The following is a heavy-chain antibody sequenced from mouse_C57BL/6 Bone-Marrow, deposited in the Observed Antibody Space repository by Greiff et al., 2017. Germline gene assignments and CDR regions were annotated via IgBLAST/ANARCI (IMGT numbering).Heavy chain of an antibody. Sequence: VKLVESGAELVRPGASVTLSCKASGYTFTDYEMHWVKQTPVHGLEWIGAIDPETGGTAYNQKFKGKAILTADKSSSTAYMELRSLTSEDSAVYYCTPGTWSWFAYWGQGTLVTVSA. J-gene: IGHJ3*01. CDR3: TPGTWSWFAY. D-gene: IGHD4-1*01. CDR2: IDPETGGT. V-gene: IGHV1-15*01. CDR1: GYTFTDYE.